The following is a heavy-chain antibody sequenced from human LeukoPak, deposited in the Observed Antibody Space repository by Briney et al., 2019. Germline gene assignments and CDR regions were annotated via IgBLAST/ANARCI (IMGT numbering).Heavy chain of an antibody. CDR1: GFTFSSYG. CDR2: ISGRGDST. CDR3: AKDSSAWLRFFDY. D-gene: IGHD6-19*01. V-gene: IGHV3-23*01. J-gene: IGHJ4*02. Sequence: GGSLRLSCAASGFTFSSYGMHWVRQAPGRGLEWVSAISGRGDSTYYADSVKGRFTISRDNSKNTLYLQMNSLRAEDTAVYYCAKDSSAWLRFFDYWGQGTLVTVSS.